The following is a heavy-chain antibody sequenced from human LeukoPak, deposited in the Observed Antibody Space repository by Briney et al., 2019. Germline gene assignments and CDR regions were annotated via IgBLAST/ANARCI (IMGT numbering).Heavy chain of an antibody. CDR3: ARGTLGYCSSTSCYPSPDQYYFDY. CDR2: INPNSGGT. CDR1: GYTFTGYY. J-gene: IGHJ4*02. V-gene: IGHV1-2*02. Sequence: RRASVTVSCKASGYTFTGYYMHWVRQAPGQGLEWMGWINPNSGGTNYAQKFQGRVTMTRDTSISTAYMELSRLRSEDTAVYYCARGTLGYCSSTSCYPSPDQYYFDYWGQGTLVTVSS. D-gene: IGHD2-2*01.